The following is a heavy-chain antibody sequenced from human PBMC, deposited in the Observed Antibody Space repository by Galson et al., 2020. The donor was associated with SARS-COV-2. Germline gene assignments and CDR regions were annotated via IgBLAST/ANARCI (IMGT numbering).Heavy chain of an antibody. D-gene: IGHD3-16*01. CDR2: ISSSSRSI. CDR3: ASRPSDNLGACYHYYDMVV. J-gene: IGHJ6*02. CDR1: GFAFSSYS. V-gene: IGHV3-21*01. Sequence: TGGSLRLSCAASGFAFSSYSMNWVRQAPGKGLEWVSSISSSSRSIYYADSVKDRFTISRDNAKNSLYLQMNSLRAEDTAVDYCASRPSDNLGACYHYYDMVVWGQGTTVTGS.